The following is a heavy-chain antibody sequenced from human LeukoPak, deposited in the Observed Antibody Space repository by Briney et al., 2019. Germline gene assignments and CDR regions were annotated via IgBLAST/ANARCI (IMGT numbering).Heavy chain of an antibody. CDR3: ARFPGQTHFDY. CDR2: IYPSGNT. Sequence: SETLSLTCTVSGASISSYHWSWIRQPAGKGLEWIGRIYPSGNTNYNPSLRGRVTMSMDTSKNQFSLELTSVTAADTAVYYCARFPGQTHFDYWGQGTMVTVPS. J-gene: IGHJ4*02. V-gene: IGHV4-4*07. CDR1: GASISSYH.